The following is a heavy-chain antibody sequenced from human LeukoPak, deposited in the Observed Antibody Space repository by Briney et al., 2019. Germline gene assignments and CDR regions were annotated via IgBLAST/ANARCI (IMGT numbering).Heavy chain of an antibody. CDR1: GFTFSSYA. CDR2: ISGSGGST. D-gene: IGHD1-26*01. J-gene: IGHJ4*02. Sequence: GGSLRLSCAASGFTFSSYAMSWVRQAPGKGLEWASAISGSGGSTYYADSVKGRFTISRDNSKNTLYLQMNSLRAEDTAVYYCAKGGVYSGSYPDYWGQGTLVTVSS. V-gene: IGHV3-23*01. CDR3: AKGGVYSGSYPDY.